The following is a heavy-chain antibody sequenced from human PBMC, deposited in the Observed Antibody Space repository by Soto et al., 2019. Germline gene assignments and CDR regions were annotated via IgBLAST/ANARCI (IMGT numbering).Heavy chain of an antibody. D-gene: IGHD3-3*01. CDR3: ARVFERPAIGP. CDR1: GGSISNGGYY. CDR2: IDYSGST. J-gene: IGHJ5*02. Sequence: PSETLSLTCTVSGGSISNGGYYWSWIRQHPGKGLEWIGYIDYSGSTYYTPSLKSRVTISVDTSKNQFSLKLSSVTAADTAVYFCARVFERPAIGPLGQGTTVTVSS. V-gene: IGHV4-31*03.